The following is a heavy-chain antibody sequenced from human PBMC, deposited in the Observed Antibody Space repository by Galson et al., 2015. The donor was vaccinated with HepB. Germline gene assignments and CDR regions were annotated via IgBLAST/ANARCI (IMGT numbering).Heavy chain of an antibody. D-gene: IGHD3-3*01. Sequence: SETLSLTCTVSGGSISSSSYYWGWIRQPPGKGLEWIGSIYYSGSTYYNPSLKSRVTISVDTSRNQFSLKLSSVTAADTAVYYCARQVPTIFGVVSRKNWFDPWGQGTLVTVSS. J-gene: IGHJ5*02. V-gene: IGHV4-39*01. CDR1: GGSISSSSYY. CDR3: ARQVPTIFGVVSRKNWFDP. CDR2: IYYSGST.